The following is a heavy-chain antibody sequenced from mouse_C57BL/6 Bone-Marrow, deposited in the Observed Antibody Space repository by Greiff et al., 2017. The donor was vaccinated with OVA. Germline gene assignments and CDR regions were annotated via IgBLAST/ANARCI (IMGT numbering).Heavy chain of an antibody. CDR2: INPNNGGT. D-gene: IGHD2-2*01. V-gene: IGHV1-22*01. CDR3: AREGGYDLYYFDD. CDR1: GYTFTDYN. J-gene: IGHJ2*01. Sequence: EVQLQESGPELVKPGASVKMSCKASGYTFTDYNMHWVKQSHGKSLEWIGYINPNNGGTSYNQKFKGKATLTVNKSSSTAYMELRSLTSEDSAVYDCAREGGYDLYYFDDWGQGTTLTVSS.